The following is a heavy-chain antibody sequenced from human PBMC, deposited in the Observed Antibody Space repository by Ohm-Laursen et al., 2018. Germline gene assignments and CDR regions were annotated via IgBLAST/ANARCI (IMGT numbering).Heavy chain of an antibody. V-gene: IGHV3-21*01. J-gene: IGHJ4*02. CDR3: AKTWLFRGYDYYFDY. CDR2: ISSSSSYI. CDR1: GFTFSSYS. Sequence: SLRLSCAASGFTFSSYSMNWVRQAPGKGLEWVSSISSSSSYIYYADSVKGRFTISRDNSKNTLYLQMNSLRAEDTAVYYCAKTWLFRGYDYYFDYWGQGTLVTVSS. D-gene: IGHD5-12*01.